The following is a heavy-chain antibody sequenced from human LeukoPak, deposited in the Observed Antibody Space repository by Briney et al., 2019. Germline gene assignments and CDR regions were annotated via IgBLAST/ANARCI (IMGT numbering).Heavy chain of an antibody. Sequence: ASVKVSCKASGYTFTKNGITWVRQAPGQGLEWMGWISGYNGNTNYAQRFQGRVTMTTDTSTSTAYMELRSLRSDDTAVYYCATDSYGSGSSMGYWGQGTLVTVSS. CDR3: ATDSYGSGSSMGY. CDR1: GYTFTKNG. D-gene: IGHD3-10*01. V-gene: IGHV1-18*01. J-gene: IGHJ4*02. CDR2: ISGYNGNT.